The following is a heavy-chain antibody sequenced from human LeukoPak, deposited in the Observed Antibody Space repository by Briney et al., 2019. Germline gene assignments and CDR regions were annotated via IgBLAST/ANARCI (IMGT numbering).Heavy chain of an antibody. V-gene: IGHV4-59*01. CDR2: IYYSGST. Sequence: PSETLSLTCTVSGGSISSYHWSWIRQPPGKGLEWIGYIYYSGSTNYNPSLKSRVTISVDTSKNQFSLKLSSVTAADTAVYYCARVVTIFGVGRYYYYYYMDVWGKGTTVTVSS. CDR3: ARVVTIFGVGRYYYYYYMDV. D-gene: IGHD3-3*01. J-gene: IGHJ6*03. CDR1: GGSISSYH.